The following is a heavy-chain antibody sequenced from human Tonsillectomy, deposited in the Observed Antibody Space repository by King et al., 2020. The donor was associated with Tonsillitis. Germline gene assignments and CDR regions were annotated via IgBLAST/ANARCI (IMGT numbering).Heavy chain of an antibody. CDR2: INWNGGST. V-gene: IGHV3-20*04. CDR1: GFTFGDYG. D-gene: IGHD2-2*01. Sequence: VQLVESGGGVVRPGGSLRLSCAASGFTFGDYGMSWVRRAPGKGLEWVSGINWNGGSTGYADSVRGRFTISRDNAKNSLYLQMNSLRAEDTALYYCARGCSSTSCWGFDYWGQGTLVTVSS. CDR3: ARGCSSTSCWGFDY. J-gene: IGHJ4*02.